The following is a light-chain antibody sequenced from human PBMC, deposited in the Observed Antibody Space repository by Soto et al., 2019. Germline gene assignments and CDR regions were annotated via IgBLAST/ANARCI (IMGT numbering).Light chain of an antibody. CDR1: QSISNH. J-gene: IGKJ1*01. V-gene: IGKV1-39*01. CDR2: AAS. CDR3: QQSYSSPPT. Sequence: DIQMTQSPSSLSASVEDRVIITCRASQSISNHLNWYQQKPGKAPKLPIFAASSLQSGVPSRFSGSRSAPDFTLTISSLQPEDFATYYCQQSYSSPPTFGQGTKVDIK.